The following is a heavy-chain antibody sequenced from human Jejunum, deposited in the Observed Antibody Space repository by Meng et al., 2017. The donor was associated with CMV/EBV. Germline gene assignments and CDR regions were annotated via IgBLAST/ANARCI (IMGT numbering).Heavy chain of an antibody. V-gene: IGHV4-4*07. J-gene: IGHJ1*01. D-gene: IGHD3-3*01. CDR1: GGSINPYF. CDR2: VSPSGST. Sequence: DCGPGPVKPSGTLSLTCTVSGGSINPYFWSWMRQPAGKGLEWIGRVSPSGSTEYNPSLESRVTLSVDTSENQLSLKVNSVTAADTAVYFCAREWIWSGPMEDWGQGTLVTVSS. CDR3: AREWIWSGPMED.